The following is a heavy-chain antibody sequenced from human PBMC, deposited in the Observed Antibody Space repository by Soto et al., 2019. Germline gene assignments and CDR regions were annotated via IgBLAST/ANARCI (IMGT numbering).Heavy chain of an antibody. J-gene: IGHJ4*02. Sequence: EVQLVESGGDFIQPGGSLRISCAASGFTFSTSWMHWVRQTPGEGLAWVSRINSDGTTINYADSVKGRFTISRDNAKNTLYLQMNSLRADDTAVYYCTRAGSYRFDYWGQGNLVTVSS. V-gene: IGHV3-74*01. D-gene: IGHD1-26*01. CDR3: TRAGSYRFDY. CDR2: INSDGTTI. CDR1: GFTFSTSW.